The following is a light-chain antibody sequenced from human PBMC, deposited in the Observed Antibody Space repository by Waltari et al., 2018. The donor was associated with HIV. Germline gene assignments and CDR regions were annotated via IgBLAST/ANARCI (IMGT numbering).Light chain of an antibody. CDR2: GAS. Sequence: EIVLTQSPGTLSLSPGERATLSCRASQSVSNTYLTWYQQKPGQAPRLLIYGASRRATGIPDRFSGSGSGTDFTLTITRLEPEDFAVYYCQQYGNSLLTFGGGTKVEIK. CDR3: QQYGNSLLT. CDR1: QSVSNTY. V-gene: IGKV3-20*01. J-gene: IGKJ4*01.